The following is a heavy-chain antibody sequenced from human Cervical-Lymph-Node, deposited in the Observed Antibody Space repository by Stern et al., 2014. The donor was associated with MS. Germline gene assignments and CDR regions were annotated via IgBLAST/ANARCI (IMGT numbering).Heavy chain of an antibody. CDR1: SASISSPNYY. V-gene: IGHV4-31*03. CDR2: IYSSGST. CDR3: ARSEYSSIRVDWFDP. J-gene: IGHJ5*02. D-gene: IGHD6-6*01. Sequence: QLQLQESGPGLVKPSQTLSLTCTVSSASISSPNYYWSWIRQHPGRGLEWIGYIYSSGSTYYNPSLKSRVIISVDTSKNQFSLKLNSVTAADTAVYYCARSEYSSIRVDWFDPWGQGTLVTVSS.